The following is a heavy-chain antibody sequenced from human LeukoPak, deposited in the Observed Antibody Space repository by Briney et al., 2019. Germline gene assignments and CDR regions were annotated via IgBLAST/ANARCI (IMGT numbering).Heavy chain of an antibody. J-gene: IGHJ3*02. V-gene: IGHV3-30*18. CDR1: GFTFSSYG. CDR2: ISYDGSNK. CDR3: AKALSMVRGVITQDAFDI. Sequence: HPGGSLRLSCAASGFTFSSYGMHWVRQAPGKELEWVAVISYDGSNKYYADSVKGRFTISRDNSKNTLYLQMNSLRAEDTAVYYCAKALSMVRGVITQDAFDIWGQGTMVTVSS. D-gene: IGHD3-10*01.